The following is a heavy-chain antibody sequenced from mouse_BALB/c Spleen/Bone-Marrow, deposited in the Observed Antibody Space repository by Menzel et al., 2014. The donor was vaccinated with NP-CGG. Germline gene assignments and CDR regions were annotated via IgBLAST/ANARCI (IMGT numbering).Heavy chain of an antibody. CDR2: INPSNGRT. D-gene: IGHD2-14*01. CDR3: ARDYGCDGGFCWFVY. J-gene: IGHJ3*01. CDR1: GYTFTSYW. V-gene: IGHV1S81*02. Sequence: QVQLQQSGAELVKPGASVKLSCKASGYTFTSYWMHWVKQRPGQGLEGIGEINPSNGRTNYNEKFKSKATRTVDKSSSTAYIQLSSLTSEESSVYYGARDYGCDGGFCWFVYWGQGTLVTVSA.